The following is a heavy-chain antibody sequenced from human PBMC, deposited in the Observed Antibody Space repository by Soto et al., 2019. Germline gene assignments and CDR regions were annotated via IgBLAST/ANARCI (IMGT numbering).Heavy chain of an antibody. Sequence: EVQLLESGGGLVQPGGSLRLSCAASGFTFSSYAMSWVRQAPGKGLEWVSAITASGDSTYYAGSVKGRFTVSRDNSKNTLYLQMNSPRAEDTAVYYCAKVFVFTIREDFDYWGLGTLVTVSS. J-gene: IGHJ4*02. D-gene: IGHD3-3*01. CDR3: AKVFVFTIREDFDY. CDR2: ITASGDST. V-gene: IGHV3-23*01. CDR1: GFTFSSYA.